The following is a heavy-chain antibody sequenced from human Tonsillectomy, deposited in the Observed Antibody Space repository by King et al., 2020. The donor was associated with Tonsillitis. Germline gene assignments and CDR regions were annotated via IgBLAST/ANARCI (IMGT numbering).Heavy chain of an antibody. CDR2: IYIGTTT. CDR1: GFPVSTNY. D-gene: IGHD5-18*01. J-gene: IGHJ4*02. CDR3: ARAPVDTAPSY. Sequence: VQLVESGGGLVQPGGSLRLSCASSGFPVSTNYIIWVRQAPGKGLEWVSVIYIGTTTSYADSVKGRFTLSRDNFKNTVYLEMNSLRADDTAVYYCARAPVDTAPSYWGQGTLVTVSS. V-gene: IGHV3-66*01.